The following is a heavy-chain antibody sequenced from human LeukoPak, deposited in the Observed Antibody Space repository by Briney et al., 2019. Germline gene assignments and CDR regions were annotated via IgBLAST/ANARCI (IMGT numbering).Heavy chain of an antibody. CDR2: IFHIGST. D-gene: IGHD3-10*01. CDR1: IGSINGYY. Sequence: SETLSLTCSVSIGSINGYYWAWIRQPPGKGLEWIGDIFHIGSTRYRPSLKSRVTISVDTSKNQFSLGLTPVTVADTAVYYCARAFSGIDVWGPGTMVIVSS. CDR3: ARAFSGIDV. J-gene: IGHJ3*01. V-gene: IGHV4-59*12.